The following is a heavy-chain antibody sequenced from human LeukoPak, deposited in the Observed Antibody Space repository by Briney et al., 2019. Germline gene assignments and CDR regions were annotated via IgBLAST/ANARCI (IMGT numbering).Heavy chain of an antibody. CDR1: GGSISSGGYY. CDR2: MYYSGST. CDR3: ARGQLELFDY. J-gene: IGHJ4*02. D-gene: IGHD1-1*01. V-gene: IGHV4-39*07. Sequence: SQTLSLTCTVSGGSISSGGYYWSWIRQPPGKGLEWIGSMYYSGSTYYNPSLKSRVTMSVDTSKNQFSLKVSSVTAADTAVYYCARGQLELFDYWGQGTLVTVSS.